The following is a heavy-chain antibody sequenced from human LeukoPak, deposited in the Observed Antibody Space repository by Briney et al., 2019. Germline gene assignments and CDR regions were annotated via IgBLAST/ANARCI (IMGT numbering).Heavy chain of an antibody. CDR3: ASGYTYVRLGDH. CDR1: GLSFSNYW. J-gene: IGHJ4*02. V-gene: IGHV3-74*01. CDR2: TNLHGTTV. D-gene: IGHD5-18*01. Sequence: GGSLRLSCAVSGLSFSNYWMHWVRQAPGKGLVWVARTNLHGTTVDYADSVKGRFTISRDNAKNTLFLQTNSLRAEDTAVYYCASGYTYVRLGDHWGQGTLVTVSS.